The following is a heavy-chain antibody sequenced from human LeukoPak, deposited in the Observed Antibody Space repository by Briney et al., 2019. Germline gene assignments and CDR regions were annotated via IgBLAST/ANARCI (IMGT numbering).Heavy chain of an antibody. CDR1: GYSFTSYW. V-gene: IGHV5-51*01. CDR3: ASGFYDSSGYYYDGYFDY. CDR2: IYPGDSDT. J-gene: IGHJ4*02. D-gene: IGHD3-22*01. Sequence: GEPLKISCKGSGYSFTSYWIGWLRQMPGKGLEWVGVIYPGDSDTRYSPSFQGQVTISADKSISTTYLQWSSLNASDTAMYYCASGFYDSSGYYYDGYFDYWGQGTLVTVSS.